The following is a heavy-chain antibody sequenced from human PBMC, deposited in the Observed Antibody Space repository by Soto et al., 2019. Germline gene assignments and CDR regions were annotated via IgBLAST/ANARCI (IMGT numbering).Heavy chain of an antibody. CDR2: VLGVFGTA. CDR1: GVIFNGDA. CDR3: AGSSGSYCTNHFDH. D-gene: IGHD1-26*01. V-gene: IGHV1-69*06. Sequence: SVKVSCKASGVIFNGDAISWVRQAPGQGLEWMGGVLGVFGTANYAQKFQGRVTITADKSTTTAYMELRSLRSEDTAVYYCAGSSGSYCTNHFDHWGKGSLGTVSS. J-gene: IGHJ4*02.